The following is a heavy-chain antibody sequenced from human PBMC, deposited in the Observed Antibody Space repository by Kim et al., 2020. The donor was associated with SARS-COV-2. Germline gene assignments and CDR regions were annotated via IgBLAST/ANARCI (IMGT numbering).Heavy chain of an antibody. V-gene: IGHV1-2*02. CDR2: INPNSGGT. J-gene: IGHJ6*03. Sequence: ASVKVSCKASGYTFTGYYMHWVRQAPGQGLEWMGWINPNSGGTNYAQKFQGRVTMTRDTSISTAYMELSRLRSDDTAVYYCARGGSSSGYYHYYYYMDVWGKGTTVTVSS. D-gene: IGHD3-22*01. CDR3: ARGGSSSGYYHYYYYMDV. CDR1: GYTFTGYY.